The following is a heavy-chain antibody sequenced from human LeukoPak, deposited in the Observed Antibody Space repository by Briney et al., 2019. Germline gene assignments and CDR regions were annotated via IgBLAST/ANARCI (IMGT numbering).Heavy chain of an antibody. CDR1: GFTFSTYP. J-gene: IGHJ4*02. CDR3: VKRGSDGGPYFFDY. V-gene: IGHV3-30*18. CDR2: ISKEGSNK. Sequence: TGGSLRLSCGASGFTFSTYPMHWVRQAPGRGLEWVAAISKEGSNKYYADSVKGRYTISRDSSKNMLYLEMNSLSGEDTAVHYCVKRGSDGGPYFFDYWGQGTLVTVSS. D-gene: IGHD3-3*01.